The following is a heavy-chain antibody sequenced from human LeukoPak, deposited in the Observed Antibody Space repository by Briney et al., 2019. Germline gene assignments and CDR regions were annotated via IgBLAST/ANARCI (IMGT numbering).Heavy chain of an antibody. CDR1: GFTFSTHA. V-gene: IGHV3-23*01. CDR3: ARARTTVIGYWYLDL. J-gene: IGHJ2*01. CDR2: IRGNVDTT. D-gene: IGHD4-17*01. Sequence: GGSLRLSCAASGFTFSTHAMTWVRQTPGKGLEWVSTIRGNVDTTHYADSVKGRFTISRDNSKNTLYLQMNSLRAEDTAVYYCARARTTVIGYWYLDLWGRGTLVTVSS.